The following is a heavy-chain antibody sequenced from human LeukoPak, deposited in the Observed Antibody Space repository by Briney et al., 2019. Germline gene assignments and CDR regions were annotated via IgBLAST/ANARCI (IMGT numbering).Heavy chain of an antibody. Sequence: GGSLRLSCAASGFTFSSYWMSWVRQAPGKGLEWVAYINQDGSEKYYVDSVKGRFTISRDNAKNSLYLQMNSLRAEDTAVYYCSRSHQGSSWYYYYMDVWGKGTTVTVSS. J-gene: IGHJ6*03. CDR3: SRSHQGSSWYYYYMDV. D-gene: IGHD6-13*01. V-gene: IGHV3-7*01. CDR2: INQDGSEK. CDR1: GFTFSSYW.